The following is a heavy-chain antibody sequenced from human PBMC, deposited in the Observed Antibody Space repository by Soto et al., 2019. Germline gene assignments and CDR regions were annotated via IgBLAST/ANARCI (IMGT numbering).Heavy chain of an antibody. CDR2: ISTYNGNT. CDR3: ARGLGTNGLDV. D-gene: IGHD7-27*01. CDR1: GYKFTTYG. Sequence: QVQLLQSGAEVKKPGASVKVSCKASGYKFTTYGITWVRQAPGQGLEWLGGISTYNGNTDYAQNLQDRVTMPTETSTSTAYLEVRSLTSDDTAVYFWARGLGTNGLDVWGQGTTVTVSS. V-gene: IGHV1-18*04. J-gene: IGHJ6*02.